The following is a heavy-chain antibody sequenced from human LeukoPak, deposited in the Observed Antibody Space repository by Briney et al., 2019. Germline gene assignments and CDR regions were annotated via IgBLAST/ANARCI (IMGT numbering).Heavy chain of an antibody. D-gene: IGHD5-12*01. CDR2: ISGST. V-gene: IGHV3-23*01. J-gene: IGHJ4*02. CDR3: AKLGYSGYDPKDY. CDR1: GFTVSSYA. Sequence: GGSLRLSCAASGFTVSSYAMTWVRQAPGKGLEWVSGISGSTYYADSVKGRFTISRDNSKNTLYLQMNSLRAEDTAVYYCAKLGYSGYDPKDYWGQGTLVTVSS.